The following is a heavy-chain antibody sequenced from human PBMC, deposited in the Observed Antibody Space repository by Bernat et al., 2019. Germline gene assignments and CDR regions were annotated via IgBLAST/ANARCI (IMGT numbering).Heavy chain of an antibody. CDR2: MNPNSGNT. D-gene: IGHD6-13*01. V-gene: IGHV1-8*01. J-gene: IGHJ6*03. CDR3: ARGHRIAAAGTGYYYYMDV. Sequence: QVQLVQSGAEVKKPGASVKVSCKASGYTFTSYDINWVRLATGQGLEWMGWMNPNSGNTGYAQKFQGRVTMTRNTSISTAYMELSSLRSEDTAVYYCARGHRIAAAGTGYYYYMDVWGKGTTVTVSS. CDR1: GYTFTSYD.